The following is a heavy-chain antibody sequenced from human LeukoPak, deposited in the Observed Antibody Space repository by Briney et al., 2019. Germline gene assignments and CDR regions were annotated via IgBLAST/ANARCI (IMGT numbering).Heavy chain of an antibody. CDR2: ISSSPTYI. CDR1: GFTFSSYS. D-gene: IGHD3-3*01. V-gene: IGHV3-21*01. Sequence: GGSLRLSCAVSGFTFSSYSMNWVRQAPGKGLEWVSSISSSPTYIYYADSVKGRFTVSRDNAKNSLYLQMNSLRAEDTAVYYCARTDFWSGYDWFDPWGQGTLVTVSS. CDR3: ARTDFWSGYDWFDP. J-gene: IGHJ5*02.